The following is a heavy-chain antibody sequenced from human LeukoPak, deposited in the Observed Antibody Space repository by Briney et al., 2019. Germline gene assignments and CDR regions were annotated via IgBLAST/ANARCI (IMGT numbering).Heavy chain of an antibody. J-gene: IGHJ3*02. CDR2: IYYSGST. Sequence: PSETLSLTCTVSGGSISSSSYYWGWIRQPPGKGLEWIGSIYYSGSTYYNPSLKSRVTISVDTSKNQFSLKLSSVTAADTAVYYCARGKVATGSSGYNRWDAFDIWGQGTMVTVSS. CDR1: GGSISSSSYY. V-gene: IGHV4-39*07. D-gene: IGHD3-22*01. CDR3: ARGKVATGSSGYNRWDAFDI.